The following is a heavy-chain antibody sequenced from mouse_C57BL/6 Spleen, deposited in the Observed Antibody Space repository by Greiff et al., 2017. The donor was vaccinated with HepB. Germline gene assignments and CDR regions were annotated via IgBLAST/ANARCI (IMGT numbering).Heavy chain of an antibody. V-gene: IGHV3-1*01. CDR3: ARDRTTYGYGYFDV. Sequence: DVQLQESGPGMVKPSQSLPLTCTVTGYSITSGYDWHWIRHFPGNKLEWMGYISYSGSTNYNPSLKSRISITHDTSKNHFFLKLNSVTTEDTATYYGARDRTTYGYGYFDVWGTGTTVTVSS. CDR2: ISYSGST. J-gene: IGHJ1*03. CDR1: GYSITSGYD. D-gene: IGHD1-1*02.